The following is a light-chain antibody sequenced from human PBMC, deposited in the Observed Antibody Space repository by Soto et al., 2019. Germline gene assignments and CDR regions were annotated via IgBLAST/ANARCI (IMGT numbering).Light chain of an antibody. CDR3: RQRGNWSSIYT. J-gene: IGKJ2*01. Sequence: EIVLTQSPVTLSLSPGERATLSCRASQSVSSYLAWYQQKPGQAPRLLIYDASNKATGIPARFSGSGSGTHFTLTIRRLEPEEFAVYYGRQRGNWSSIYTFGQATRLEIK. V-gene: IGKV3-11*01. CDR2: DAS. CDR1: QSVSSY.